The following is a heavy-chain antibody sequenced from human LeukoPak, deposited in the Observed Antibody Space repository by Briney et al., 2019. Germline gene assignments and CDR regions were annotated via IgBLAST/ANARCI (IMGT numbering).Heavy chain of an antibody. J-gene: IGHJ5*02. D-gene: IGHD2-2*01. CDR3: ARTPDIVVVPASNWFDP. CDR1: GFTFSSYW. V-gene: IGHV3-21*01. Sequence: GGSLRLSCAASGFTFSSYWMQWVRQPPGKGLEWVSSISSSSSYIYYADSVKGRFTISRDNAKNSLYLQMNSLRAEDTAVYYCARTPDIVVVPASNWFDPWGQGTLVTVSS. CDR2: ISSSSSYI.